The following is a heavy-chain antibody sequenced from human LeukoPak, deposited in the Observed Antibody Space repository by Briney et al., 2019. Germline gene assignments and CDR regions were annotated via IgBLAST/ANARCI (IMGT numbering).Heavy chain of an antibody. V-gene: IGHV3-11*04. J-gene: IGHJ4*02. Sequence: PGGSLRLSCAASGFTFSDYYMSWIRQAPGKGLEWVSYISSSGSTIYYADSVKGRFTISRDNAKDSLYLQMNSLRAEDTAVYYCARHLSYGSGSYYNFGYWGQGTLVTVSS. CDR1: GFTFSDYY. D-gene: IGHD3-10*01. CDR2: ISSSGSTI. CDR3: ARHLSYGSGSYYNFGY.